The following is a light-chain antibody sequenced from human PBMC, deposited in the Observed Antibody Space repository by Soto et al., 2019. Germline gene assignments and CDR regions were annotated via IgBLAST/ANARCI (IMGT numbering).Light chain of an antibody. CDR2: AAS. CDR3: QQYYSYPQT. J-gene: IGKJ1*01. Sequence: AIRMTQSPSSFSASTGDRVTITCRASQGISSYLAWYQQKSGKAPKLLIYAASTLQSGVPSRFSGSGSGTDFTLTISCLQSEDFATYYCQQYYSYPQTFGQGTKVEIK. V-gene: IGKV1-8*01. CDR1: QGISSY.